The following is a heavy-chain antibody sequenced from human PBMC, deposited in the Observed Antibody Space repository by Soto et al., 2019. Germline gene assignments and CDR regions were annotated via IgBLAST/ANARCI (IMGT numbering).Heavy chain of an antibody. Sequence: GGSLRLSCGASGFTCGASALQWVRQASGKGLEWLGRIGSRGETYATTYAASVKGRFTISRDDSKKTAYLQMNSLRAEDTAVYYCAKDYVLRYFDWSYPYGMDVWGQGTTVTVSS. D-gene: IGHD3-9*01. CDR2: IGSRGETYAT. V-gene: IGHV3-73*01. CDR1: GFTCGASA. CDR3: AKDYVLRYFDWSYPYGMDV. J-gene: IGHJ6*02.